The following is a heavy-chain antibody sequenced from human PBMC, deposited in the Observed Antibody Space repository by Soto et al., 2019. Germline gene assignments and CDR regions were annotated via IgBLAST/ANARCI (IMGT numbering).Heavy chain of an antibody. CDR3: AKNGRFLEWLLMGLIDY. V-gene: IGHV3-23*01. D-gene: IGHD3-3*01. CDR1: GFTFSSYA. J-gene: IGHJ4*02. Sequence: EVQLLESGGGLVQPGGSLRLSCAASGFTFSSYAMSWVRQAPGTGLEWVSAISGSGGSTYYADSVKVRFTISRDNSKNTLYLQMNSLRAEDTAVYYCAKNGRFLEWLLMGLIDYWGQGTLVTVSS. CDR2: ISGSGGST.